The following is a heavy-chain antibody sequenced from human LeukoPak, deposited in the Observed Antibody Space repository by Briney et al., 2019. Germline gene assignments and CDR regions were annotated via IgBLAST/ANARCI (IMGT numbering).Heavy chain of an antibody. Sequence: GASVKVSCKASGGTFSSYAISWVRQAPGQGLEWMGGIIPIFGTANYAQKFQGRVTITADESTSTAYMELSSLRSEDAAVYYCAREGEKDRSGYSSIFDAFDIWGQGTMVTVSS. CDR1: GGTFSSYA. V-gene: IGHV1-69*13. CDR3: AREGEKDRSGYSSIFDAFDI. CDR2: IIPIFGTA. D-gene: IGHD6-13*01. J-gene: IGHJ3*02.